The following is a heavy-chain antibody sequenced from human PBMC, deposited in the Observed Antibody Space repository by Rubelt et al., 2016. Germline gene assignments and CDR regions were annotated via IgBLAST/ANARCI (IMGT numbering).Heavy chain of an antibody. CDR3: ARDSLSSGYGN. J-gene: IGHJ4*02. CDR1: GYTFTNYG. D-gene: IGHD3-22*01. CDR2: ISASNGNP. V-gene: IGHV1-18*01. Sequence: QIQLVQSGAEVKEPGASVKVSCKASGYTFTNYGVSWVRQAPGQGLEWMGWISASNGNPNYAQKFQGRVTMTTDTSTTTAYMELRSLRSDDTAVYYCARDSLSSGYGNWGQGTLVTVSS.